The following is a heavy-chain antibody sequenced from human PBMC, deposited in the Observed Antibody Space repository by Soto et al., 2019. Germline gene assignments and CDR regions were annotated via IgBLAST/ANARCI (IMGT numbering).Heavy chain of an antibody. Sequence: ASVKVSFKASGYTFTSSAISWVRQAPGQGLEWMGWISAYNGNTKSAQKLQGRVIMTTDTSTSTAYMELRSLRSDDTAVYYCARYHRTNYFDYWGQGTLVTFSS. CDR3: ARYHRTNYFDY. CDR2: ISAYNGNT. D-gene: IGHD2-2*01. J-gene: IGHJ4*02. V-gene: IGHV1-18*01. CDR1: GYTFTSSA.